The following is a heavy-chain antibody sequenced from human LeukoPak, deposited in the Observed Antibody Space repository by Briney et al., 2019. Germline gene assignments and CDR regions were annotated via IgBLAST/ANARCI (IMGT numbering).Heavy chain of an antibody. D-gene: IGHD3-10*01. J-gene: IGHJ4*02. CDR3: ARDRGVWFGELLHDY. Sequence: ASVKVSCKASGYTFTGYYMHWVRQAPGQGLEWMGWINPNSDGTNYAQKFQGRVTMTRDTSISTAYMELSRLRSDDTAVYYCARDRGVWFGELLHDYWGQGTLVTVSS. CDR2: INPNSDGT. CDR1: GYTFTGYY. V-gene: IGHV1-2*02.